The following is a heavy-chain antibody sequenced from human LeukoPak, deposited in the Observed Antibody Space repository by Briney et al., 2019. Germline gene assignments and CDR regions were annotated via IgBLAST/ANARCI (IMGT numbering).Heavy chain of an antibody. V-gene: IGHV4-30-2*01. CDR3: ARVDDSSGYYYT. CDR2: FYRSGTT. D-gene: IGHD3-22*01. J-gene: IGHJ4*02. Sequence: SETLSLTCTVSGGSVNSGDHYWSWIRQPPGKGLEWIGYFYRSGTTYYNPSLKSRVTILVDRSKNQLSLKLTSVTAADTAVYYCARVDDSSGYYYTWGQGTLVTVSS. CDR1: GGSVNSGDHY.